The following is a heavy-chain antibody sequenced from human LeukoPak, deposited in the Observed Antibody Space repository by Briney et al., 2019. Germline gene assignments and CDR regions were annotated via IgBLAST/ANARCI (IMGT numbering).Heavy chain of an antibody. V-gene: IGHV3-30*02. CDR3: AKVGLPVTTILDYFDY. D-gene: IGHD4-11*01. J-gene: IGHJ4*02. Sequence: PGGSLRLSCAASGFTFSSYGMHWVRQAPGKGLEWVAFIRYDGSKKYYADSVKGRFTISRDNSKNTLYVQINSLRAEDTAVYYCAKVGLPVTTILDYFDYWGQGTLVTVSS. CDR2: IRYDGSKK. CDR1: GFTFSSYG.